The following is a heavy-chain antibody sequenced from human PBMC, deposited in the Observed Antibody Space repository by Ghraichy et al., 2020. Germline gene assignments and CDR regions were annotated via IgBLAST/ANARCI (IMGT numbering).Heavy chain of an antibody. CDR2: ISGYNGDT. CDR3: ARAKRKVGAIYSTVPGPDY. J-gene: IGHJ4*02. V-gene: IGHV1-18*01. CDR1: GYTFTSYG. D-gene: IGHD1-26*01. Sequence: ASVKVSCKASGYTFTSYGISWVRQAPGQGLEWMGWISGYNGDTNYAQKLQGRVTMTTDTSTSTAYMELRSLRSDDTALYYFARAKRKVGAIYSTVPGPDYWGQGTLVTVSS.